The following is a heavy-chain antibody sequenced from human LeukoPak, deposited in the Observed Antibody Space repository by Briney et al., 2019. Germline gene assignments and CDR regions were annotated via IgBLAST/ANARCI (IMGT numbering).Heavy chain of an antibody. CDR3: ARIGFSGYQLDGFDV. CDR1: GFSLSISGMC. CDR2: IDWDDDK. D-gene: IGHD3-22*01. J-gene: IGHJ3*01. Sequence: SGPALVKPTQTLTLTCTFSGFSLSISGMCMSWIRQPPGKALEWLARIDWDDDKYYSTSLKTRLTIFKDTSKNQVVLTMTNMDPGDTATYYCARIGFSGYQLDGFDVWGLGTMVTVSS. V-gene: IGHV2-70*11.